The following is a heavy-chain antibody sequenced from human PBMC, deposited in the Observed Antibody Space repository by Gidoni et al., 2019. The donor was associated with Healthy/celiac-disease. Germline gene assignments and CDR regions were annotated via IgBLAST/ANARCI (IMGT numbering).Heavy chain of an antibody. CDR2: ISGSGGST. J-gene: IGHJ3*02. V-gene: IGHV3-23*01. Sequence: EVQLLESGGGLVQPGGSLRLSCAASGFNFSSYAMSWVRQAPGKGLEWVSAISGSGGSTYYADSVKGRFTISRDNSKNTLYLQMNSLRAEDTAVYYCAKVRYYDSSGYDAFDIWGQGTMVTVSS. D-gene: IGHD3-22*01. CDR1: GFNFSSYA. CDR3: AKVRYYDSSGYDAFDI.